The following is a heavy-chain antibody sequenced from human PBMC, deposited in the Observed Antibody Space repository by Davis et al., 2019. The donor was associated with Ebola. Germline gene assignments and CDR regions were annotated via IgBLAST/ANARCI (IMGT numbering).Heavy chain of an antibody. CDR2: ISYDGSNK. CDR1: GFTFSSYA. CDR3: ARDDADTDRGSGAFDI. J-gene: IGHJ3*02. V-gene: IGHV3-30-3*01. Sequence: GESLKISCAASGFTFSSYAMHWVRQAPGKGLEWVAVISYDGSNKYYADFVKGRFTISRDNSKNTLYLQMNSLRAEDTAVYYCARDDADTDRGSGAFDIWGQGTMVTVSS. D-gene: IGHD5-18*01.